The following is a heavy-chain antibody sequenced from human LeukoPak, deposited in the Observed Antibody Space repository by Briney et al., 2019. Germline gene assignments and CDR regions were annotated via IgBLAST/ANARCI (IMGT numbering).Heavy chain of an antibody. CDR3: ATFSYAGNAGGSAGS. CDR2: INTDGTTI. V-gene: IGHV3-11*01. CDR1: GFTFSNYY. D-gene: IGHD4-23*01. J-gene: IGHJ5*02. Sequence: GGSLRLSCAASGFTFSNYYMSWIRQAPGKGLEWLSYINTDGTTIYNADSVKGRFAISRDNSKNTVYLQMNSLRAEDTAVYYCATFSYAGNAGGSAGSWGQGTLVTVSS.